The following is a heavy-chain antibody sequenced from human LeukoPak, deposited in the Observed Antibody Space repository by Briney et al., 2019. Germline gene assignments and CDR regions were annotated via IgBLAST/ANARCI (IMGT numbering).Heavy chain of an antibody. V-gene: IGHV4-61*01. D-gene: IGHD6-13*01. CDR3: ARGGDSSSWLDFDS. CDR2: IYYSGST. Sequence: SEALSLTCSVSGGSVSSGRYYWTWIRQPPGKGLEWIGYIYYSGSTSYSPSLKSRVSISVDTSKNQFSLKMSSVTAADTAVYYCARGGDSSSWLDFDSWGQGTLVTVSS. CDR1: GGSVSSGRYY. J-gene: IGHJ4*02.